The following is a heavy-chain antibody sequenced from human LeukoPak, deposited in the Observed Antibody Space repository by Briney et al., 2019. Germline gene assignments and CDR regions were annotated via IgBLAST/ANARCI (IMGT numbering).Heavy chain of an antibody. J-gene: IGHJ5*02. V-gene: IGHV4-34*01. CDR1: GGSFSGYY. Sequence: SETLSLTCAVYGGSFSGYYWSWLRQPPGKGLEWIGEINHSGSSNYSPSLKSRVTISVDTSKKQFSLMLSSVTAADTAVYYCAERTAARWFDPWGQGTLVTVSS. CDR2: INHSGSS. CDR3: AERTAARWFDP. D-gene: IGHD6-6*01.